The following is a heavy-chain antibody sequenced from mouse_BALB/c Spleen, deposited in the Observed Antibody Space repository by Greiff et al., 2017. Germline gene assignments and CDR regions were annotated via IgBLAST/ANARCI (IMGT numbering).Heavy chain of an antibody. Sequence: EVQLQESGGGLVQPGGSRKLSCAASGFTFSSFGMHWVRQAPEKGLEWVAYISSGSSTIYYADTVKGRFTISRDNPKNTLFLQMTNLRSEDTAMYYCARGWDEGFAYWGQGTLVTVSA. CDR3: ARGWDEGFAY. D-gene: IGHD4-1*01. J-gene: IGHJ3*01. CDR2: ISSGSSTI. CDR1: GFTFSSFG. V-gene: IGHV5-17*02.